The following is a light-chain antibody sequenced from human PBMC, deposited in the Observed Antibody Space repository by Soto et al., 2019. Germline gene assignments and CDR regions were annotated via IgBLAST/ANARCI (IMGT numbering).Light chain of an antibody. CDR3: QQYNSWPLT. Sequence: EIVMTQSPATLSVSPGERATLSCRASQRVSSNLAWYQQKPGQAPRLLIYGASTRATDIPAKFSGSGSETEFSLTISSLQSEDFALYYCQQYNSWPLTCGGGTKVEIK. CDR1: QRVSSN. CDR2: GAS. V-gene: IGKV3-15*01. J-gene: IGKJ4*01.